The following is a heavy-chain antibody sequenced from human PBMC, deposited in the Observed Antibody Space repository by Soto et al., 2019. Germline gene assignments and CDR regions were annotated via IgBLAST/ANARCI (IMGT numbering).Heavy chain of an antibody. Sequence: QVQLVESGGGVVQPGRSLRLSCAASGFTFSSYGMHWVRQAPGKGLEWVAVISYDGSNKYYADSVKGRFTISRDNSKNRLYVQVNGLRAGERAGCYFIYPGPSIGGRYLDYRGQGTLVPV. J-gene: IGHJ4*02. CDR3: IYPGPSIGGRYLDY. CDR2: ISYDGSNK. V-gene: IGHV3-30*03. CDR1: GFTFSSYG. D-gene: IGHD2-2*02.